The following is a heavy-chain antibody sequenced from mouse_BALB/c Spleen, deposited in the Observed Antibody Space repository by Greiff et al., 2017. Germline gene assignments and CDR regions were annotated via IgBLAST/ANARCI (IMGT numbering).Heavy chain of an antibody. CDR2: ISYDGSN. CDR1: GYSITSGYY. D-gene: IGHD2-4*01. J-gene: IGHJ2*01. Sequence: VQLQQSGPGLVKPSQSLSLTCSVTGYSITSGYYWNWIRQFPGNKLEWMGYISYDGSNNYNPSLKNRISITRDTSKNQFFLKLNSVTTEDTATYYCARDDYEHFDYWGQGTTLTVSS. CDR3: ARDDYEHFDY. V-gene: IGHV3-6*02.